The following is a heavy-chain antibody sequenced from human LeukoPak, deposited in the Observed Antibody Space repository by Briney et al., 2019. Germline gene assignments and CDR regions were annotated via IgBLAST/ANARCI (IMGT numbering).Heavy chain of an antibody. D-gene: IGHD6-19*01. J-gene: IGHJ4*02. CDR2: MNPNSGNT. V-gene: IGHV1-8*03. CDR3: ARGGRKRRQVAADY. Sequence: ASVKVSCKASGYTFTSYDINWVRQATGQGLEWMGWMNPNSGNTGYAQKFQGRVTITRNTSISTAYMELSSLRSEDTAVYYCARGGRKRRQVAADYWGQGTLVTVSS. CDR1: GYTFTSYD.